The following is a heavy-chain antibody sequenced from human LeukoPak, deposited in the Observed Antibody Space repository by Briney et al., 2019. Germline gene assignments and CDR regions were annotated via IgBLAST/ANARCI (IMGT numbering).Heavy chain of an antibody. V-gene: IGHV3-23*01. CDR1: GITLSNYG. CDR2: ISDSGGIT. D-gene: IGHD3-22*01. Sequence: GGSLRLSCAVSGITLSNYGMSWVRQAPGKGLEWVAGISDSGGITKYADSVKGRFTISRDNSKNTLYLKMNSLRAEDTAVYFCAKRGVVIRVILVGFHKEAYYFDSWGQGALVTVSS. CDR3: AKRGVVIRVILVGFHKEAYYFDS. J-gene: IGHJ4*02.